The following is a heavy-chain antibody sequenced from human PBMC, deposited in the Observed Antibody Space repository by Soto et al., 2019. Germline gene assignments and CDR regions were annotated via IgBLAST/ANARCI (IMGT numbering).Heavy chain of an antibody. J-gene: IGHJ4*02. V-gene: IGHV1-69*01. CDR2: IIPIFGTA. CDR3: ARGASTMVRGVIMGYFDY. D-gene: IGHD3-10*01. Sequence: QVQLVQSGAEVKKPGSSVKVSCKASGGTFSSYAISWVRQAPGQGLEWMGGIIPIFGTANYAQKFQGRVTITADESTSTAYMGLSSLRSEDTAVYYCARGASTMVRGVIMGYFDYWGQGTLVTVSS. CDR1: GGTFSSYA.